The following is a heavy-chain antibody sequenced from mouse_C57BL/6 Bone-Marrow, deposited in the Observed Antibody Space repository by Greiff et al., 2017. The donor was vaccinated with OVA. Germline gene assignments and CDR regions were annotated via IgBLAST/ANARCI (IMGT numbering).Heavy chain of an antibody. Sequence: EVQLQQSGAELVRPGASVKLSCTASGFNIKDDYMHWVKQRPEQGLEWIGWIDPENGDTEYASKFQGKATITADTSSNTAYLQLSSLTSEDTAVYYCTTTGTEAMDYWGQGTSVTVSS. J-gene: IGHJ4*01. CDR2: IDPENGDT. CDR1: GFNIKDDY. D-gene: IGHD4-1*01. V-gene: IGHV14-4*01. CDR3: TTTGTEAMDY.